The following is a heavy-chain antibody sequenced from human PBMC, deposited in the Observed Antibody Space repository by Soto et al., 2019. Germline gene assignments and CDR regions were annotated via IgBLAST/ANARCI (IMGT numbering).Heavy chain of an antibody. V-gene: IGHV1-69*02. CDR3: ARPSCFLTTNDAFDI. J-gene: IGHJ3*02. D-gene: IGHD4-17*01. CDR1: GGTFSSYT. CDR2: IIPILGIA. Sequence: QVQLVQSGAEVKKPGSSVKVSCKASGGTFSSYTISWVRQAPGQGLEWMGRIIPILGIANYAQKFQGRVTITADKSTSTAYMELSSLRSEVTAVYYCARPSCFLTTNDAFDIWGQGTMVTVSS.